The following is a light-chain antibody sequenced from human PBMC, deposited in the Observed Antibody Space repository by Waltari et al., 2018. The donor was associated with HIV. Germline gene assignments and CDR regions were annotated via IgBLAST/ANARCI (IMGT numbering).Light chain of an antibody. V-gene: IGKV3-15*01. J-gene: IGKJ4*01. Sequence: VMTQSPATLSVSPGGRATLSCRASQSVGSYLDWYQQKPGQAPRPLSYGASTRATGIPTRFSGSGSGTEFTLTISSRQSEDFAVYYCHQYNKWPRGTFGGGTKVEV. CDR1: QSVGSY. CDR3: HQYNKWPRGT. CDR2: GAS.